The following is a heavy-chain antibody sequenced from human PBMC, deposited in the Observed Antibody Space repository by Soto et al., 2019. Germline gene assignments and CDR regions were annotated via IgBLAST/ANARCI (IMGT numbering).Heavy chain of an antibody. D-gene: IGHD3-9*01. CDR3: ARVPSNYDILTGDYSCGYYFDY. J-gene: IGHJ4*02. Sequence: QVQLVQSGAEVKKPGASVKVSCKASGYTFTSYGISWVRQAPGQGLEWMGWISAYNGNTNYAQKLQGRVTMTTDTSTSTAYMELRSLRSYDTAVYYCARVPSNYDILTGDYSCGYYFDYWGQGTLVTVAS. CDR2: ISAYNGNT. V-gene: IGHV1-18*01. CDR1: GYTFTSYG.